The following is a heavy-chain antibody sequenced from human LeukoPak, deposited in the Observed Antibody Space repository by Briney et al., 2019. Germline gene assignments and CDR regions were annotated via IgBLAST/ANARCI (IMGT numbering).Heavy chain of an antibody. CDR3: AKDRDYGDSLDAFDI. CDR1: GFTFSSYA. CDR2: ISGSGGST. D-gene: IGHD4-17*01. J-gene: IGHJ3*02. V-gene: IGHV3-23*01. Sequence: PGGSLRLSRAASGFTFSSYAMSWVRQAPGKGLEWVSAISGSGGSTYYADSVKGRFTISRDNSKNTVYLQMNSLRAEDTAVYYCAKDRDYGDSLDAFDIWGQGTMVTVSS.